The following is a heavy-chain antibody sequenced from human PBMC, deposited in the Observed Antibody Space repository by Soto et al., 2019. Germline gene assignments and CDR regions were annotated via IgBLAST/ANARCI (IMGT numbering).Heavy chain of an antibody. CDR3: ASTIFGVALGGFDP. Sequence: PGGSLRLSCAASGVTFSSYWMHWVRQAPGKGLVWVSRINSDGSSSSYADSVKGRFTISRDNAKNTLYLQMNSLRAEDTAVYYCASTIFGVALGGFDPWGQGTLVTVSS. CDR2: INSDGSSS. CDR1: GVTFSSYW. D-gene: IGHD3-3*01. J-gene: IGHJ5*02. V-gene: IGHV3-74*01.